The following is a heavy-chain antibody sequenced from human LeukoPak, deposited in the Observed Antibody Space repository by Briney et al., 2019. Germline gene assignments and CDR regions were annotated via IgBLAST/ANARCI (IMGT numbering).Heavy chain of an antibody. CDR1: GFTFSNAW. CDR2: ISSSGSTI. J-gene: IGHJ6*02. V-gene: IGHV3-11*01. Sequence: TGGSLRLSCAASGFTFSNAWMSWVRQAPGKGLEWVSYISSSGSTIYYADSVKGRFTISRDNAKNSLYLQMNSLRAEDTAVYYCARVENYYYGMDVWGQGTTVTVSS. CDR3: ARVENYYYGMDV.